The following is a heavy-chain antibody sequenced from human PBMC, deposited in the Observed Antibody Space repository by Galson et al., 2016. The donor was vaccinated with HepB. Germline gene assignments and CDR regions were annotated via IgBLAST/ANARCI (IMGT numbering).Heavy chain of an antibody. V-gene: IGHV3-23*01. CDR2: ISGSGGST. CDR1: GFTFRSYA. J-gene: IGHJ4*02. Sequence: SLRLSCAASGFTFRSYAMSWVRQAPGKGLEWVSGISGSGGSTYYADSVKGRITISRDNSKSTLYLQMNSLRVEDTAVYYYAKAHYDILTGYWPYFDYWGQGTLVTVSS. CDR3: AKAHYDILTGYWPYFDY. D-gene: IGHD3-9*01.